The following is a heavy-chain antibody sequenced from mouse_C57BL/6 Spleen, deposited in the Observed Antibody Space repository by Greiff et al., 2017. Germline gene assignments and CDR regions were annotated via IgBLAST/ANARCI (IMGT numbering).Heavy chain of an antibody. CDR1: GYSITSGYY. D-gene: IGHD2-3*01. CDR3: ARDALYDGYYDY. J-gene: IGHJ2*01. Sequence: EVQLQESGPGLVKPSQSLSLTCSVTGYSITSGYYWNWIRQFPGNKLEWMGYISYDGSNNYNPSLKNRISITRDTSKNQFFLKLNSVTTEDTATYYCARDALYDGYYDYWGQGTTLTVSS. CDR2: ISYDGSN. V-gene: IGHV3-6*01.